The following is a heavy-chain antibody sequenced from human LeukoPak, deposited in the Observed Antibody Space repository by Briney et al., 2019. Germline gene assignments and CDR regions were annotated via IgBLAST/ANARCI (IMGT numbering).Heavy chain of an antibody. CDR3: ARDHCSGGSCSERIFDY. V-gene: IGHV1-2*02. J-gene: IGHJ4*02. Sequence: ASVKVSCKASGYTFTGYYMHWMRQAPGQGLEWMGWINPNSGGTNYAQKFQGRVTMTRDTSISTAYMELSRLRSDDTAVYYCARDHCSGGSCSERIFDYWGQGTLVTVSS. D-gene: IGHD2-15*01. CDR2: INPNSGGT. CDR1: GYTFTGYY.